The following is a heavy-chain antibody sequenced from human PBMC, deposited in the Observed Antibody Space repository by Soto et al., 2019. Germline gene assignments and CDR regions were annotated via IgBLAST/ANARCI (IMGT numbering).Heavy chain of an antibody. Sequence: ASVKVSCKASGYTFTMSHMHWRRHAPGQGLEWMGIINPSGGSTSYAQKFQGRVTMTRDTSTSTVYMELSSLRSEDTAVYYCARVDLQTRYCFDYWGQGTLVTVSS. CDR1: GYTFTMSH. J-gene: IGHJ4*02. CDR3: ARVDLQTRYCFDY. D-gene: IGHD1-1*01. CDR2: INPSGGST. V-gene: IGHV1-46*03.